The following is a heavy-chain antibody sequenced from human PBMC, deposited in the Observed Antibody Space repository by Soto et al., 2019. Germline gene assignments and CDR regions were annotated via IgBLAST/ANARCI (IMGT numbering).Heavy chain of an antibody. J-gene: IGHJ4*02. CDR2: FDPENGET. CDR3: AIESIAIFGVVTHAYFDY. D-gene: IGHD3-3*01. V-gene: IGHV1-24*01. CDR1: GYTLTELS. Sequence: ASVKVSCKVSGYTLTELSMRWVRQAPGKRLEWMGGFDPENGETIYAQKFQGRVTMTKDTSTDTAYMEMSSLRSEDTAVYYCAIESIAIFGVVTHAYFDYWGQGTLVTVSS.